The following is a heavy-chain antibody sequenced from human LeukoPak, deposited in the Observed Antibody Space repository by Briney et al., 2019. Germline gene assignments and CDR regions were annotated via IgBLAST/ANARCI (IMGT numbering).Heavy chain of an antibody. CDR2: IYAGNSNT. D-gene: IGHD5-18*01. CDR1: GSSFTIYG. V-gene: IGHV1-3*01. J-gene: IGHJ4*02. Sequence: ASVKLSFNASGSSFTIYGLHWIWLAPGQGHGRVGWIYAGNSNTKYSQKFQGRVTITRDTSASTAYMEVSSLRSEETAVYCCARDFPNGYSYGYRDYWGQGTLVTVSS. CDR3: ARDFPNGYSYGYRDY.